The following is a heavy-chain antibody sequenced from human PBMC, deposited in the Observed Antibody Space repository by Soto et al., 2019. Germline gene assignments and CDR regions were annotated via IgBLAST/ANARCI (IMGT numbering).Heavy chain of an antibody. CDR3: ARSTGYCSGGSCYSLPYYYYGMDV. V-gene: IGHV1-18*01. D-gene: IGHD2-15*01. J-gene: IGHJ6*02. CDR1: GYSFTRYG. Sequence: ASVKVSCKASGYSFTRYGIGWARQAPGQGLEWMGRIHAYNGNTNYAQNLQGRLTLTTDTSTTTAYMELRSLRSNDTAMYYCARSTGYCSGGSCYSLPYYYYGMDVWGQGTTVTVSS. CDR2: IHAYNGNT.